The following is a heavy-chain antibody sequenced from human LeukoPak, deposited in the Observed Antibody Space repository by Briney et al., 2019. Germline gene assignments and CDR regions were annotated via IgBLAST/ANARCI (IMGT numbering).Heavy chain of an antibody. CDR1: GGSISSSSYY. Sequence: SETLSLTCTVSGGSISSSSYYWGWIRQPPGKGLEWIGSIYYSGSTYYNPSLKSRVTISVDTSKNQFSLKLSSVTAADTAVYYCARAGVGYGSGNARHYEGGWFDPWGQGTLVTVSS. J-gene: IGHJ5*02. CDR3: ARAGVGYGSGNARHYEGGWFDP. D-gene: IGHD3-10*01. CDR2: IYYSGST. V-gene: IGHV4-39*07.